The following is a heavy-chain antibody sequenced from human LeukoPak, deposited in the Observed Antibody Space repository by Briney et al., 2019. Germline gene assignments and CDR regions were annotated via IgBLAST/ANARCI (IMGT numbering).Heavy chain of an antibody. V-gene: IGHV1-2*02. D-gene: IGHD6-19*01. CDR2: INPNIGVT. CDR1: GYTFTEHY. CDR3: ARGGNSGWRTPNDDY. Sequence: ASVKVSFKASGYTFTEHYIHWVRQAPGQGPEWMGWINPNIGVTKYAQKFVGRVTMTRDTSITTAYMELSSLTSDDTAVYYCARGGNSGWRTPNDDYWGQGTLVTVSS. J-gene: IGHJ4*02.